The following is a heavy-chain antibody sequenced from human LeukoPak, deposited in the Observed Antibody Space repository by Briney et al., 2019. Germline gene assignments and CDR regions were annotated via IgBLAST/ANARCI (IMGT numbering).Heavy chain of an antibody. D-gene: IGHD2-21*01. Sequence: PSETLSLTCTVSGGSISSSSCYWGWIRQPPGKGLEWIGSIYYSGSTNYNPSLKSRVTISVDTSKNQFSLKLSSVTAADTAVYYCARDGNAYCGGDCYWPYVGFDPWGQGTLVTVSS. V-gene: IGHV4-39*07. CDR1: GGSISSSSCY. CDR2: IYYSGST. J-gene: IGHJ5*02. CDR3: ARDGNAYCGGDCYWPYVGFDP.